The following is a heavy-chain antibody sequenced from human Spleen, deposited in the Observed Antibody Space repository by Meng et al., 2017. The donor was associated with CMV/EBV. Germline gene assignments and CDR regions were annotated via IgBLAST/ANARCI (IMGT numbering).Heavy chain of an antibody. CDR1: GFTFSSYE. V-gene: IGHV3-48*03. J-gene: IGHJ6*02. Sequence: GESLKISCAASGFTFSSYEMNWVRQAPGKGLEWVSYISSSGSTIYYADSVKGRFTISRGNAKNSLYLQMNSLRAEDTAVYCCASPRRRRSRGTYYYGMDVWGQGTTVTVSS. D-gene: IGHD3-10*01. CDR3: ASPRRRRSRGTYYYGMDV. CDR2: ISSSGSTI.